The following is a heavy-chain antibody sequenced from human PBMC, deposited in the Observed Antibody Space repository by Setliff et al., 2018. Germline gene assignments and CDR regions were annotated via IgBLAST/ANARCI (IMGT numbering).Heavy chain of an antibody. CDR1: RGSISTYA. Sequence: ASETLSLTCTVSRGSISTYAWSWIRHIPGKGLEWVGYIYDTGYVNYNPSLKSRVSMSVGTSKNQVFLRLTSVTDADRAMYYCAGVTYKGRGENYFDWWGQGTPVTVSS. J-gene: IGHJ4*02. V-gene: IGHV4-59*08. CDR3: AGVTYKGRGENYFDW. D-gene: IGHD3-16*01. CDR2: IYDTGYV.